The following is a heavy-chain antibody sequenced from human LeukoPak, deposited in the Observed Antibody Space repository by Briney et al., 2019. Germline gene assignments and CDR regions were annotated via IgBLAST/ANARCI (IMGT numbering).Heavy chain of an antibody. Sequence: TGGSLRLSCAASGFTFNSYWIHWVRQAPGKGLMWVSHINTDGSSTNYADPVKGRLTISRDNAKNTLYLQMNSLRAEDTAVYYCARPGNYFHFDYWGQGTLVTVSS. J-gene: IGHJ4*02. CDR1: GFTFNSYW. D-gene: IGHD1-26*01. CDR2: INTDGSST. V-gene: IGHV3-74*01. CDR3: ARPGNYFHFDY.